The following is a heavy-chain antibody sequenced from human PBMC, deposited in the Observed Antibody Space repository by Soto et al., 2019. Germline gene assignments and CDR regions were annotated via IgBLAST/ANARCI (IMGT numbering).Heavy chain of an antibody. J-gene: IGHJ6*02. CDR1: GYTFTSYG. CDR2: ISAFNGNT. CDR3: ARARGGLTLDYYYCMDV. Sequence: ASVKVSCKASGYTFTSYGISWVRQAPGQGLEWMGWISAFNGNTNYAQKLQGRVTMTTDKSTSTAYMELRSLRSDDTAVYYCARARGGLTLDYYYCMDVWGQGTTVTVSS. D-gene: IGHD2-8*01. V-gene: IGHV1-18*01.